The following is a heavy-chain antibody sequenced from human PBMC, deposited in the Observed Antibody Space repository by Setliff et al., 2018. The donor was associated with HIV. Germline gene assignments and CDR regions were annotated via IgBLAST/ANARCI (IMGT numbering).Heavy chain of an antibody. CDR1: GITFSNYW. CDR3: AKDGSHFWSGSPDY. V-gene: IGHV3-74*01. Sequence: PGGSLRLSCAASGITFSNYWMHWVRQAPGKGLVWVSDISNDGNSRRYADFVKGRFTISRDTAKNTLYLQMNSLRAEDTAVYYCAKDGSHFWSGSPDYWGQGTLVTVSS. J-gene: IGHJ4*02. D-gene: IGHD3-3*01. CDR2: ISNDGNSR.